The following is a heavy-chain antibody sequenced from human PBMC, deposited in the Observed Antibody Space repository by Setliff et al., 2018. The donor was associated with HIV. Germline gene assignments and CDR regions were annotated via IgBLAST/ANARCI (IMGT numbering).Heavy chain of an antibody. D-gene: IGHD2-21*01. CDR3: ARGQFRLRPDSLDL. V-gene: IGHV3-33*08. CDR1: GLPFYNDW. CDR2: IWHDGGKK. J-gene: IGHJ3*01. Sequence: GGSLRLSCVASGLPFYNDWMTWLRRAPGRGLEWVAVIWHDGGKKYYADSLKGRFTISRDDSKNTLYLQMNSLRAEDTALYYCARGQFRLRPDSLDLWGQGTLVTVSS.